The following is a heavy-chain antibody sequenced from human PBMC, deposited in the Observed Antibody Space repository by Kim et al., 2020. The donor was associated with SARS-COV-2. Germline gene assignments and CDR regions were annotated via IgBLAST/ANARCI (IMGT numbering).Heavy chain of an antibody. J-gene: IGHJ4*02. Sequence: SETLSLTCTVSGGSISSGSYYWSWIRQPAGKGLEWIGRIYTSGSTNYNPSLKSRVTISVDTSKNQFSLKLSSVTAADTAVYYCARVLWISVYDYVDYWGQGTLVTVSS. CDR3: ARVLWISVYDYVDY. CDR2: IYTSGST. V-gene: IGHV4-61*02. CDR1: GGSISSGSYY. D-gene: IGHD5-12*01.